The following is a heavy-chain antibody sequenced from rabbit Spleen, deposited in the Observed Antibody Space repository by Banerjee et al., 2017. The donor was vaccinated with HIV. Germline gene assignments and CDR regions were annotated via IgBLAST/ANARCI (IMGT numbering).Heavy chain of an antibody. CDR3: ARDSGTSFSSYGMDL. CDR2: IGVGVSYST. V-gene: IGHV1S45*01. CDR1: GFSFSYSDY. Sequence: QEQLEESGGDLVKPGASLTLTCTASGFSFSYSDYMCWVRQPPGKGPEWIACIGVGVSYSTYYATWAKGRFTISKTSSTTVTLQMTSLTAADTATYFCARDSGTSFSSYGMDLWGQGTLVTVS. J-gene: IGHJ6*01. D-gene: IGHD8-1*01.